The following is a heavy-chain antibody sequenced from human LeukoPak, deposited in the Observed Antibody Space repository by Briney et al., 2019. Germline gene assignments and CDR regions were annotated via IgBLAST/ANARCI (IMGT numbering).Heavy chain of an antibody. V-gene: IGHV3-7*01. Sequence: GGSLRLSCAASGFTFSSYWMSWVRQAPGKGLEWVANIKQDGSEKYYVDSVKGRFTISRDNAKNSLYLQMNSLRAEDTAVYYCARGGRQPGDAFDIWGQGTMVTVSS. CDR1: GFTFSSYW. D-gene: IGHD1-26*01. J-gene: IGHJ3*02. CDR3: ARGGRQPGDAFDI. CDR2: IKQDGSEK.